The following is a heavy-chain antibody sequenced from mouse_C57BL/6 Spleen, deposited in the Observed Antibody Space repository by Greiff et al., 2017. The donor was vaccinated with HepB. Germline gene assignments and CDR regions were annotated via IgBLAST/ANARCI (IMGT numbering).Heavy chain of an antibody. J-gene: IGHJ2*01. Sequence: VKLMESGPGLVQPSQSLSITCTVSGFSLTSYGVHWVRQSPGKGLEWLGVIWSGGSTDYNAAFISRLSISKDNSKSQVFFKMNSLQADDTAIYYCARNPPALRGYFDYWGQGTTLTVSS. CDR3: ARNPPALRGYFDY. D-gene: IGHD1-1*01. V-gene: IGHV2-2*01. CDR2: IWSGGST. CDR1: GFSLTSYG.